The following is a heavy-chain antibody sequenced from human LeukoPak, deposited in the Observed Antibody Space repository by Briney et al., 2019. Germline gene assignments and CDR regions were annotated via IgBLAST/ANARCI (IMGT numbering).Heavy chain of an antibody. V-gene: IGHV1-69*05. CDR3: AKAQREGGYVSEPLDY. CDR2: IIPIFGTA. D-gene: IGHD5-12*01. Sequence: SVKVSCKASGGTFSSYAISWVRQAPGQGLEWMGGIIPIFGTANYAQKFQGRVTITTDESTSTAYMELSSLRSEDTAVYYCAKAQREGGYVSEPLDYWGQGTLVTVSS. CDR1: GGTFSSYA. J-gene: IGHJ4*02.